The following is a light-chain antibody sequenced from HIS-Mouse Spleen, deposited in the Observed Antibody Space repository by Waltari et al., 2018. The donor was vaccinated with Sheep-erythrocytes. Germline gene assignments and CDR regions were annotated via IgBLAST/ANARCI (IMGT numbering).Light chain of an antibody. CDR3: CSYAGSSTPWV. CDR2: EGS. CDR1: SSDVGSYNL. Sequence: QSALTQPASVSGSPGQSITISCTGTSSDVGSYNLFSWYQQHPGKAPKLMIYEGSKGPSGVSNRFSGSKSGNTASLTISGLQAEDEADYYCCSYAGSSTPWVFGGGTKLTVL. J-gene: IGLJ3*02. V-gene: IGLV2-23*01.